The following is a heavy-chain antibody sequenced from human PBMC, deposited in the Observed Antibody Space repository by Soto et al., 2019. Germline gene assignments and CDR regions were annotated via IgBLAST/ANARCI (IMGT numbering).Heavy chain of an antibody. CDR2: ISSNGVGT. Sequence: EVQLAESGGGLAQPGGSLRLSCAASGFTLSGYAMDCVRQAPGKGLEYVSGISSNGVGTYYANSVQGRFTISRDNSKNTVYLQMGSLRPEDMAVYYCPRRARQDFYYMDVWGKGTTVTVSS. CDR3: PRRARQDFYYMDV. J-gene: IGHJ6*03. D-gene: IGHD6-6*01. CDR1: GFTLSGYA. V-gene: IGHV3-64*01.